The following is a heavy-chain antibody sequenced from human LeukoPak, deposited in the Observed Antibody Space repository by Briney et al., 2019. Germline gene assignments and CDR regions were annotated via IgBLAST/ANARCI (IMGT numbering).Heavy chain of an antibody. CDR3: ARQYGGYLFDY. V-gene: IGHV4-4*09. CDR1: GGSISSYY. D-gene: IGHD1-26*01. Sequence: SETLSLTCTVSGGSISSYYWSWIRQPPGKGLEWIGYIYTSGSTNYNPSLKSRVTISVDTSKNQFSLKLSSVTAADTAVYYCARQYGGYLFDYWGQGTLVTVSS. J-gene: IGHJ4*02. CDR2: IYTSGST.